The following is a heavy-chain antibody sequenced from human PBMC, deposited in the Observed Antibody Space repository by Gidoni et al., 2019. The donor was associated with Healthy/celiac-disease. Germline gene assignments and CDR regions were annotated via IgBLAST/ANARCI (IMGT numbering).Heavy chain of an antibody. CDR3: AKSPHPQWLFNY. Sequence: EVQLLESGGGLVQPGGSLRLSCAASGFTFSSYAMSWVRQAPGKGLAWGSAISGSGGSQYHADPRKGRFTISRDKSKNTLYLQMNSLRAEDTAVYYCAKSPHPQWLFNYWGQGTLVTVSS. D-gene: IGHD6-19*01. CDR2: ISGSGGSQ. V-gene: IGHV3-23*01. CDR1: GFTFSSYA. J-gene: IGHJ4*02.